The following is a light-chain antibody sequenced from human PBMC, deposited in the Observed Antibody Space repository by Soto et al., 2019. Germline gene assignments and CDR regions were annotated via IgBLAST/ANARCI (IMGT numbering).Light chain of an antibody. CDR1: SSDVGSYDR. CDR2: EVS. V-gene: IGLV2-18*02. Sequence: QSALTQPPSVSGSPGQSVTISCTGTSSDVGSYDRVCWYQQPPATAPKLMISEVSRRPSGVADRFAGSKSATTASLTIAVLQAEDAADYYSGSYARSNTFAFGGGTKLTVL. CDR3: GSYARSNTFA. J-gene: IGLJ2*01.